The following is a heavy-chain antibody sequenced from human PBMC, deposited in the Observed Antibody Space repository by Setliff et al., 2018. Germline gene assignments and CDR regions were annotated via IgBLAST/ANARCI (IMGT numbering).Heavy chain of an antibody. Sequence: ASVKVSCKASGYTFSSHYIHWVRQAPGQGLEWMGIINPSGGTTSYAPKFQGRVSMTRDTSTSTAYMELRSLRSDDTAVYYCARDMDYGDYEVDYWGQGTLVTVSS. CDR2: INPSGGTT. CDR1: GYTFSSHY. V-gene: IGHV1-46*01. CDR3: ARDMDYGDYEVDY. D-gene: IGHD4-17*01. J-gene: IGHJ4*02.